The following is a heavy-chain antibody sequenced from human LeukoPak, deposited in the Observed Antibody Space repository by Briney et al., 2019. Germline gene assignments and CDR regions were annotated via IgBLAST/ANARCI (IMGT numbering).Heavy chain of an antibody. D-gene: IGHD3-22*01. J-gene: IGHJ5*02. Sequence: ASVKVSCKASGYTFTGYYMHWVRQAPGQGLEWMGWINTNTGNPTYAQGFTGRFVFSLDTSVSTAYLQISSLKAEDTAVYYCARGDSSGYRASYNWFDPWGQGTLVTVSS. CDR1: GYTFTGYY. CDR2: INTNTGNP. CDR3: ARGDSSGYRASYNWFDP. V-gene: IGHV7-4-1*02.